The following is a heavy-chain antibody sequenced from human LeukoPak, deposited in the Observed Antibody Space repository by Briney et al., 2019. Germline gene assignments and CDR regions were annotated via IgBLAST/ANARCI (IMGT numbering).Heavy chain of an antibody. Sequence: GGSLRLSCAASGFTFRSYGMSWVRQAPGKGLEWVSAIRGSGGSTYYADSVKGRFTISRDNSKNTLYFQMNSLRAEDTAIYYCARGRSSGYFDYWGQGTLVTVSS. D-gene: IGHD3-22*01. CDR3: ARGRSSGYFDY. V-gene: IGHV3-23*01. CDR1: GFTFRSYG. J-gene: IGHJ4*02. CDR2: IRGSGGST.